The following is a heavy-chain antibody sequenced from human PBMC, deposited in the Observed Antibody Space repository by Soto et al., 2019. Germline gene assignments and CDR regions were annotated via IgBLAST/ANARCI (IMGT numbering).Heavy chain of an antibody. CDR1: GFTFSDYY. V-gene: IGHV3-72*01. J-gene: IGHJ4*02. CDR3: SRAGILTTPYYTDY. CDR2: VRNKVNSYTT. Sequence: EVQLVESGGGLVQPEGSLRLSCAASGFTFSDYYMDWVRQAPGKGLEWVGRVRNKVNSYTTEYAASVKGRFTVSRDDSRNSLYLQMNSVKTGDTAMYYCSRAGILTTPYYTDYWGLGTLVTVSS. D-gene: IGHD2-21*01.